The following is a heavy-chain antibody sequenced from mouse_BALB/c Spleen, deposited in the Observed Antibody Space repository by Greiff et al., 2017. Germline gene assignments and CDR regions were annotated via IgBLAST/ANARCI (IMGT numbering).Heavy chain of an antibody. D-gene: IGHD2-1*01. CDR3: AGGNGAMDY. J-gene: IGHJ4*01. V-gene: IGHV5-12-1*01. CDR1: GFAFSSYD. CDR2: ISSGGGST. Sequence: DVMLVESGGGLVKPGGSLKLSCAASGFAFSSYDMSWVRQTPEKRLEWVAYISSGGGSTYYPDTVKGRFTISRDNAKNTLYLQMSSLKSEDTAMYYCAGGNGAMDYWGQGTSVTVSS.